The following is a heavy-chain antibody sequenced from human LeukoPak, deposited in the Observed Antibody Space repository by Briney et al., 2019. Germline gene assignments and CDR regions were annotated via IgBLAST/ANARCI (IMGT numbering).Heavy chain of an antibody. CDR1: GYTFTSYG. CDR2: IRAYNSNT. Sequence: ASVKVSCKASGYTFTSYGITWVRQAPGQGLEWMGWIRAYNSNTNYAHKLQGRVTITTDKSTSTDYMELRRLRSDDTAVYDCARSDSSGRYGGYYYYYMDVWGKGTMVTVSS. D-gene: IGHD6-19*01. V-gene: IGHV1-18*01. CDR3: ARSDSSGRYGGYYYYYMDV. J-gene: IGHJ6*03.